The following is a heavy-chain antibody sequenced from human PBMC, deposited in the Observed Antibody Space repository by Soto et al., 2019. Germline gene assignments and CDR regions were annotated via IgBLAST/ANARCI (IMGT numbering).Heavy chain of an antibody. V-gene: IGHV3-21*01. D-gene: IGHD5-18*01. J-gene: IGHJ5*02. CDR2: ISSSSSYI. Sequence: GGSLRLSCAASGFTFSSYSMNWVRQAPGKGLEWVSSISSSSSYIYYADSVKGRFTISRDNAKNSLYLQMNSLRAEDTAVYYCARADTAMDNWFDPWGQGTLVTVSS. CDR3: ARADTAMDNWFDP. CDR1: GFTFSSYS.